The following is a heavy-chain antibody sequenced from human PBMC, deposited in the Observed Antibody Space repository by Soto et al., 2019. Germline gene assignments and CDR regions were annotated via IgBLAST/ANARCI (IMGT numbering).Heavy chain of an antibody. D-gene: IGHD4-17*01. CDR1: GYTFTSYG. J-gene: IGHJ4*02. V-gene: IGHV1-18*01. CDR2: ISAYNGNT. CDR3: ARDREIGTVTTPKDY. Sequence: QVQLVQSGAEVKKPGASVKVSCKASGYTFTSYGISWVRQAPGQGLEWMGWISAYNGNTNYAQKLQGRVTMTTDTATSTAYMELRSLRSDDTAVYYCARDREIGTVTTPKDYWGQGTLVTVSS.